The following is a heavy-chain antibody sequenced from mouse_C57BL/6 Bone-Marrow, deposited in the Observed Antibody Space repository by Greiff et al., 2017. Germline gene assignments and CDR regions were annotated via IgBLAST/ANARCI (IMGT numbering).Heavy chain of an antibody. CDR2: ISSGGSYT. Sequence: EVKLVESGGDLVKPGGSLKLSCAASGFTFSSYGMSWVRQTPDKRLEWVATISSGGSYTYYPDSVKGRFTISRDNAKNTPYLQMSSLKSEDTAMYYCARQDYSNYDYAMDDWGQGTSVTVA. V-gene: IGHV5-6*01. D-gene: IGHD2-5*01. CDR3: ARQDYSNYDYAMDD. CDR1: GFTFSSYG. J-gene: IGHJ4*01.